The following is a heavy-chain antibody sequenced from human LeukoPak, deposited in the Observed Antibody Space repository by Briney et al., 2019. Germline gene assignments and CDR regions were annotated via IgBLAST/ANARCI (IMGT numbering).Heavy chain of an antibody. J-gene: IGHJ6*02. Sequence: PSETLSLTCTVSGGSVSSGSYYWSWIRQPPGKGLEWIGYIYYSGSTNYNPSLKSRVTMSVDTSKNQFSLKLSSVTAADTAVYYCARVDTYYYGSGSYYTHYYYGMDVWGQGTAVTVSS. CDR2: IYYSGST. CDR1: GGSVSSGSYY. D-gene: IGHD3-10*01. V-gene: IGHV4-61*01. CDR3: ARVDTYYYGSGSYYTHYYYGMDV.